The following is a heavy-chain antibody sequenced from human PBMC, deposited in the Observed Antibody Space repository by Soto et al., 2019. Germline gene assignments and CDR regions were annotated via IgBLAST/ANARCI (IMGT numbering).Heavy chain of an antibody. J-gene: IGHJ4*02. CDR2: IYYSGGP. D-gene: IGHD3-3*01. V-gene: IGHV4-39*01. CDR3: ARHLLPYYFDY. CDR1: GGSISSSSYY. Sequence: QLQLQESGPGLVKPSETLSLTCTVSGGSISSSSYYWGWIRQPPGKGLEWIGSIYYSGGPYYNPSLKIRVTISVDTSKNQFSLKLSSVTAADTAVYYCARHLLPYYFDYWGQGTLVTVSS.